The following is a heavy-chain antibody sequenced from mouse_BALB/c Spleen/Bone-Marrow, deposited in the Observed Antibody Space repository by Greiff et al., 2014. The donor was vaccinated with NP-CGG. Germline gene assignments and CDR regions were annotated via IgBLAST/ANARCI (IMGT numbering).Heavy chain of an antibody. CDR3: AREGVDYFDY. Sequence: EVQLQESGPELVKPGASVKMSCKASGYTFTSYVIHWVKQKPGQGLEWIGYINPYNDATKFNERFKGKATLTSDKSSSTAYMVLSSLTSEDSAVYYCAREGVDYFDYWAKAPLSQSPQ. V-gene: IGHV1-14*01. J-gene: IGHJ2*01. CDR1: GYTFTSYV. CDR2: INPYNDAT.